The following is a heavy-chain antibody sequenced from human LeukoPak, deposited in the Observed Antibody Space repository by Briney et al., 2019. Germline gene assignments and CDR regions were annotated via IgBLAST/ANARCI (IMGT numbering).Heavy chain of an antibody. J-gene: IGHJ4*02. V-gene: IGHV1-2*04. Sequence: ASVKVSCKASGYTFTSYGISWVRQAPGQGLEWMGWINPNSGGTNYAQKFQGWVTMTRDTSISTAYMELSRLRSDDTAVYYCARDPKSAYYYDSSGFDYWGQGTLVTVSS. CDR3: ARDPKSAYYYDSSGFDY. CDR2: INPNSGGT. CDR1: GYTFTSYG. D-gene: IGHD3-22*01.